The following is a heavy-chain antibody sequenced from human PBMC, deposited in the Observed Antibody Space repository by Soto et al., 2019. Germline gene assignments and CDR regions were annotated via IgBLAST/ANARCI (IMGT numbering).Heavy chain of an antibody. CDR2: ISGSGGST. V-gene: IGHV3-23*01. J-gene: IGHJ4*02. CDR3: AKDPNGHQSYFYY. D-gene: IGHD2-8*01. CDR1: GFTFSSYA. Sequence: EVQLLESGGGVVQPGGSLRLSCAASGFTFSSYAMSWVRQAPGKGLEWVSAISGSGGSTYYAGSVKGRFTISRDNSKNTLYLQMHSLRADDTAVYYCAKDPNGHQSYFYYWGQVTLVTVAS.